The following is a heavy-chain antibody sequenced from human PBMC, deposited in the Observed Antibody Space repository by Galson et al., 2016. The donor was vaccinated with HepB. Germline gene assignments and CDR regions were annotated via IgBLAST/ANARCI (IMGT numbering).Heavy chain of an antibody. Sequence: PALVKPTQTLTLTCTFSGFSLNTSGVGVGWIRQPPGKALEWLALIYWDDDTRYSPSLKNRLPITKDTSKNQVVLRMTNMDPVDAATYHCAHMAYYYDNSGYKPYGMDVWGQGTTVTVSS. CDR3: AHMAYYYDNSGYKPYGMDV. CDR1: GFSLNTSGVG. V-gene: IGHV2-5*02. J-gene: IGHJ6*02. CDR2: IYWDDDT. D-gene: IGHD3-22*01.